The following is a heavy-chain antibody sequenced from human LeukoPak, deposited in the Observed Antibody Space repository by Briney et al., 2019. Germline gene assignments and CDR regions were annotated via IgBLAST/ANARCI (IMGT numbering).Heavy chain of an antibody. Sequence: SETLSLTCAVYGGSFSGYYWSWIRQPPVKGLEWIGEINHSGSTNYNPSLKSRVTISVDTSKNQFSLKLSSVTAADTAVYYCARRPDFWSGYTKWXYYYGMDVWGQGTTVTVSS. D-gene: IGHD3-3*01. V-gene: IGHV4-34*01. CDR1: GGSFSGYY. CDR2: INHSGST. J-gene: IGHJ6*02. CDR3: ARRPDFWSGYTKWXYYYGMDV.